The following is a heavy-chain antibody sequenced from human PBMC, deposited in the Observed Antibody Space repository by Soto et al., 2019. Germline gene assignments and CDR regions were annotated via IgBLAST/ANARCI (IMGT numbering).Heavy chain of an antibody. CDR2: IWYDGSNK. CDR3: ARGGKEVTPSWYFDL. CDR1: GFTFSSYG. Sequence: QVQLVESGGGVVQPGRSLRLSCAASGFTFSSYGMHWVRQAPGKGLEWVAVIWYDGSNKYYADSVKGRFTISRDNSKNTVYLQMNSLRAEDTAVYYCARGGKEVTPSWYFDLWGRGTLVTVSS. J-gene: IGHJ2*01. D-gene: IGHD1-26*01. V-gene: IGHV3-33*01.